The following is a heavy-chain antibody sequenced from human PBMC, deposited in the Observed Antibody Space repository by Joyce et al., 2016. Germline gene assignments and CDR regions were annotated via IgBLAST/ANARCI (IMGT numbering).Heavy chain of an antibody. CDR2: ISRRGDLI. J-gene: IGHJ4*02. CDR1: GFIFSSKE. V-gene: IGHV3-48*03. CDR3: ASPSCAV. Sequence: EVQLVESGGGLVQPGGSWILSCAASGFIFSSKEMNWVRQAPGKGLEWIEYISRRGDLIHYADSVRGRFTIARDNAGSSLYLQMESLRAEDTAMYDCASPSCAVWGQGSLVTVSS.